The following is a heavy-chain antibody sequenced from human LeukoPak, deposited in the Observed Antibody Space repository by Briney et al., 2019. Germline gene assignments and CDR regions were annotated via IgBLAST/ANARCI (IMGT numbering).Heavy chain of an antibody. Sequence: SETLSLTCTVSGGSISSGDYYWSWIRQPPGKGLEWIGEINHSGSTNYNPSLKSRVTISVDTSKNQFSLKLSSVTAADTAVYYCARRGRTTVTTNWFDPWGQGTLVTVSS. CDR3: ARRGRTTVTTNWFDP. D-gene: IGHD4-17*01. CDR1: GGSISSGDYY. CDR2: INHSGST. J-gene: IGHJ5*02. V-gene: IGHV4-39*07.